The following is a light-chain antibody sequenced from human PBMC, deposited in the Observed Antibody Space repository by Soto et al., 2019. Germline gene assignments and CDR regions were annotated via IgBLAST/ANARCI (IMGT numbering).Light chain of an antibody. CDR3: SSYSSSSTFYV. CDR1: SSDIGGFYY. Sequence: QSVLTQPASVFGSPGQSITISCTGTSSDIGGFYYVSWYQHHPGKDPKLMIYQVSNRPSGVSNRFSGSKSGNTASLTISGLQAEDEADYFCSSYSSSSTFYVFGAGTKVTVL. V-gene: IGLV2-14*01. J-gene: IGLJ1*01. CDR2: QVS.